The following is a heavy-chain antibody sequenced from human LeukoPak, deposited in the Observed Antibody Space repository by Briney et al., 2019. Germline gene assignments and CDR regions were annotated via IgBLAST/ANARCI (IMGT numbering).Heavy chain of an antibody. J-gene: IGHJ6*02. D-gene: IGHD3-3*01. Sequence: ASVKVSCKASGGTFSSYAISWVRQAPGQGLEWMGWISAYNGDTNYAQRFQGRITMTTDTSTTTAYMELRSPRSDDTAVYYCATLGDVLRLFPLISLDGMDVWGQGTTVTVSS. CDR3: ATLGDVLRLFPLISLDGMDV. CDR1: GGTFSSYA. V-gene: IGHV1-18*01. CDR2: ISAYNGDT.